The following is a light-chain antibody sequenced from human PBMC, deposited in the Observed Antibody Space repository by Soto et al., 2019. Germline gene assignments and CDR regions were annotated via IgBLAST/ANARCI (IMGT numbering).Light chain of an antibody. V-gene: IGKV3-11*01. CDR2: DAS. CDR3: QQRINWPLT. CDR1: QSVSSF. J-gene: IGKJ4*01. Sequence: EIVLTQSPATLSLSPGERATVSCRASQSVSSFLAWYQQKPGQAPRLLIYDASNRATGIPTRFSGSGSGTDITLTISSLESEDFAVYYCQQRINWPLTFGGGTKVEIK.